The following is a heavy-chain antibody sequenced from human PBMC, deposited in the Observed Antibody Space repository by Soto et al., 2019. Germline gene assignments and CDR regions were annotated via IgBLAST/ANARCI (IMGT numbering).Heavy chain of an antibody. J-gene: IGHJ5*01. CDR3: ARAMLYCTGGSCSTWFDS. D-gene: IGHD2-15*01. CDR2: IYWDDDK. V-gene: IGHV2-5*02. Sequence: QITLKESGPTLVKPTQTPTLTCTFSGFSLSTHGVGVGWVRQPAGKALEWLALIYWDDDKRYSASLNSRLTITKATSKHQVFLTMTNMDPVDTATYYSARAMLYCTGGSCSTWFDSWGQGTLVTVSS. CDR1: GFSLSTHGVG.